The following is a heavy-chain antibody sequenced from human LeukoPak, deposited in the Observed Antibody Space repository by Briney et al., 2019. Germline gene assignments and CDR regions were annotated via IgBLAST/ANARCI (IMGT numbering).Heavy chain of an antibody. V-gene: IGHV3-21*01. Sequence: GGSLRLSCAASGFTFSSYSMNWVRQAPGKGLEWVSSISSSSSYIYYADSVKGRFTISRDNAKNSLYLQMNSLRAEDTAVYYCARVLYAGSGSKYFDYWGQGTLVTVSS. CDR3: ARVLYAGSGSKYFDY. CDR2: ISSSSSYI. J-gene: IGHJ4*02. CDR1: GFTFSSYS. D-gene: IGHD3-10*01.